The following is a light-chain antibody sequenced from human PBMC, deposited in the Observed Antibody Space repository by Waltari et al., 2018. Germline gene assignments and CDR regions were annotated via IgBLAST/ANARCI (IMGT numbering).Light chain of an antibody. CDR1: KSVSTN. CDR3: QQYNEWPPLT. CDR2: HAS. J-gene: IGKJ4*01. Sequence: ETIMTQSPVTLSVSPGDTVTLSCRGSKSVSTNLAWYQQKPGQAPTLLIYHASTRATGIPARFSGSGSGTEFTLTVTRLQSEDIGTYYCQQYNEWPPLTFGGGTKEEIK. V-gene: IGKV3-15*01.